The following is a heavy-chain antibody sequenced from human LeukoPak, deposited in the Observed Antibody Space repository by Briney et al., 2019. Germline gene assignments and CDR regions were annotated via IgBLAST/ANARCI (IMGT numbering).Heavy chain of an antibody. V-gene: IGHV3-30-3*01. CDR2: ISYDGSNK. J-gene: IGHJ6*02. CDR1: GFTFSSYA. D-gene: IGHD3-10*01. CDR3: ARDHITMVRGAHYGMDV. Sequence: GGSLRLSCAASGFTFSSYAMHWVRQAPGKGLEWVAVISYDGSNKYYADSVKGRFTISRDNSKNTLYLQMNSLRDEDTAVYYCARDHITMVRGAHYGMDVWGQGTTVTVSS.